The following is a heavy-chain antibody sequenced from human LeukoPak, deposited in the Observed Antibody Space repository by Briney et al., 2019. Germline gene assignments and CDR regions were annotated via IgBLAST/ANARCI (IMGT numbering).Heavy chain of an antibody. CDR3: AREVTIFGVVTRARFDP. CDR1: GGSISSGSYY. Sequence: SQTLSLTWTVSGGSISSGSYYWSWIRQPAGKGLEWIGRIYTSGSTNYNPSLKSRVTISVDTSKNQFPLKLSFVTAADTAVYYCAREVTIFGVVTRARFDPWGQGTLVTVSS. J-gene: IGHJ5*02. CDR2: IYTSGST. V-gene: IGHV4-61*02. D-gene: IGHD3-3*01.